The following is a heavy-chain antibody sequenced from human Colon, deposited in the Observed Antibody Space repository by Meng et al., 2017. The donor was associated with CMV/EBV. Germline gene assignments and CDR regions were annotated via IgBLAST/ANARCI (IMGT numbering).Heavy chain of an antibody. J-gene: IGHJ3*01. D-gene: IGHD4-11*01. CDR1: GFMFSRFW. CDR2: IKEDGSEK. Sequence: LSLTCAASGFMFSRFWMTWLRQVPGRGPELVAHIKEDGSEKYFVASVKGRCTISRDNAKNSLYLQIHRLRVEDTAVFYCARDPYIKAFDLWGQGTMVTVSS. CDR3: ARDPYIKAFDL. V-gene: IGHV3-7*01.